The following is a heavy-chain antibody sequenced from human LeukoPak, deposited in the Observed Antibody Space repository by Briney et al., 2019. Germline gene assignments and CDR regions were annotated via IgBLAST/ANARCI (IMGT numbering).Heavy chain of an antibody. D-gene: IGHD1-26*01. J-gene: IGHJ3*02. CDR3: ARISHSGSLDMFFDI. V-gene: IGHV3-48*01. CDR2: ITSTSSTI. CDR1: GFTFSTYS. Sequence: GGSLRLSCAASGFTFSTYSMNWVRQAPGKGLEWVSYITSTSSTIYYADSVKGRFTISRDNAKKSLYLQMNSLRAEDTAVYYCARISHSGSLDMFFDIWGQGTMVTVSS.